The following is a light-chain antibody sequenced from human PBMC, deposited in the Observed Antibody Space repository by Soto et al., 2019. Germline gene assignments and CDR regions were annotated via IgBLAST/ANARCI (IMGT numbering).Light chain of an antibody. CDR1: ISDVGGYNF. Sequence: QSALTQPPSVSGSPGQSITISCTGTISDVGGYNFVSWYQQHPGRAPKLLIYEVSRRPSGVSNRFSGSKSGDTASLTISGLQAEDEADYYCYSYRGYYTRVFGTGTKVTVL. CDR2: EVS. CDR3: YSYRGYYTRV. V-gene: IGLV2-14*01. J-gene: IGLJ1*01.